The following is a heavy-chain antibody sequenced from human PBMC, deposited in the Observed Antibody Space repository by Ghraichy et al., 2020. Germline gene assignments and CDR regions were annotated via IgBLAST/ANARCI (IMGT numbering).Heavy chain of an antibody. CDR3: ARVIGTVEVAGTGKYYFDY. J-gene: IGHJ4*02. CDR2: IHHSGST. Sequence: SETLSLTCTVSGGSVSSSNYYGGWIRQPPGKGLEWIANIHHSGSTYYNPSLKSRVTISIDTSKNQFSLNVTSVTAADTAVYYCARVIGTVEVAGTGKYYFDYWGQGTLGTVSS. V-gene: IGHV4-39*01. CDR1: GGSVSSSNYY. D-gene: IGHD6-19*01.